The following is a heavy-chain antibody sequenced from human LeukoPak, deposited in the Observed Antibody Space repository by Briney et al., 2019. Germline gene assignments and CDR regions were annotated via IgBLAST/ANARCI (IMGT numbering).Heavy chain of an antibody. CDR3: VVAATANWFDP. CDR2: ITSNGGST. D-gene: IGHD2-15*01. Sequence: GGSLRLSCAASGFTFSSYGMHWVRQAPGKGLEFVSVITSNGGSTYYANSVKGRFTISRDNSKNTLYLQMGSLRAEDMAVYYCVVAATANWFDPWGQGTLVTVSS. CDR1: GFTFSSYG. J-gene: IGHJ5*02. V-gene: IGHV3-64*01.